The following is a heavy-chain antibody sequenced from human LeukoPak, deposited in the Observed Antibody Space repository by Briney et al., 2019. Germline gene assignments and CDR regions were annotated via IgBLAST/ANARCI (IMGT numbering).Heavy chain of an antibody. CDR2: ISYDGSNK. J-gene: IGHJ4*02. CDR3: ARDHGRSGYFDY. CDR1: GFTFSSYA. D-gene: IGHD3/OR15-3a*01. Sequence: GSLRLSCAASGFTFSSYAMHWVRQAPGKGLEWVAVISYDGSNKYYADTVKGRFTISRDNSKNTLYLQMNSLRAEDTAVYYCARDHGRSGYFDYWGQGTLVTVSS. V-gene: IGHV3-30*04.